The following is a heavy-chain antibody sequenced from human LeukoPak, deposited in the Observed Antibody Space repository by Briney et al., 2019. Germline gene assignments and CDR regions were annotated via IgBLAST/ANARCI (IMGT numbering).Heavy chain of an antibody. CDR3: AKVIRGYCSSTSCYYFDY. D-gene: IGHD2-2*01. J-gene: IGHJ4*02. CDR1: GFTFSSYG. Sequence: GGSLRLSCAASGFTFSSYGMHWVRQAPGKGLEWLAFIRYDGSNKYYADSVKGRFTISRDNSKNTLYLQMNSLRAEDTAVYYCAKVIRGYCSSTSCYYFDYWGQGTLVTVSS. V-gene: IGHV3-30*02. CDR2: IRYDGSNK.